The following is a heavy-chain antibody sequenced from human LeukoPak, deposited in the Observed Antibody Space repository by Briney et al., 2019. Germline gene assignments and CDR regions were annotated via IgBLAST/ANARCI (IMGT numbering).Heavy chain of an antibody. Sequence: PSETLSLTCAVYGGSFSGYYWSWIRQPPGKGLEWIGEINHSGSTNYNPSLKSRVTISVDTSKNQFSLKLSSVTAADTAVYYCAREGYSYVGYWGQGTLVTVSS. D-gene: IGHD5-18*01. CDR1: GGSFSGYY. CDR2: INHSGST. V-gene: IGHV4-34*01. CDR3: AREGYSYVGY. J-gene: IGHJ4*02.